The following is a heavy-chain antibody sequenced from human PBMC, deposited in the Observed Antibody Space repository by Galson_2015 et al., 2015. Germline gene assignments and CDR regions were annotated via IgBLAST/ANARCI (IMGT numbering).Heavy chain of an antibody. CDR1: GFTFSSYA. J-gene: IGHJ5*02. CDR2: ISGSGGTT. D-gene: IGHD2-8*01. V-gene: IGHV3-23*01. CDR3: VKGGTISWFDP. Sequence: SLRLSCAASGFTFSSYAMSWVRQAPGKGLEWVAGISGSGGTTHYADSLKGRFTISRDNSKNTLYLQMNSLRAEDTAVYHCVKGGTISWFDPWGQGTLVTVSS.